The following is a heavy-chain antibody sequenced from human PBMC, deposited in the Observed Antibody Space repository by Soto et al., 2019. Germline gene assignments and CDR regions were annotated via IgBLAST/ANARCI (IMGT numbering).Heavy chain of an antibody. V-gene: IGHV3-49*04. CDR3: TREPAPGAYGVDV. J-gene: IGHJ6*02. Sequence: PWGSLRLSCASSGFTFGDYAMSWVRQAPRKGLEWVGFIRGKAYGGTTEYAASVKGRFTISRDDSKSIAYLQMSSLKVEDTAVYYCTREPAPGAYGVDVWGQGTTVTVSS. D-gene: IGHD2-2*01. CDR2: IRGKAYGGTT. CDR1: GFTFGDYA.